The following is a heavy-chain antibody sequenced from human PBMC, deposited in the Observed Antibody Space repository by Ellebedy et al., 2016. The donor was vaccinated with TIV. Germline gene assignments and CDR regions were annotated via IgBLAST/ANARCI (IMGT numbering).Heavy chain of an antibody. J-gene: IGHJ3*01. CDR1: GFTVTNNY. D-gene: IGHD2-15*01. CDR2: VYGGGST. CDR3: ARGGYCGVGSCQETDAFDL. Sequence: PGGSLRLSCAASGFTVTNNYMSWVRQAPGKGLEWVSVVYGGGSTFYAGSVRGRFTFSRDNSKNTVFLQMNGLRADDTAVYYCARGGYCGVGSCQETDAFDLWGQGTMVTVSS. V-gene: IGHV3-53*01.